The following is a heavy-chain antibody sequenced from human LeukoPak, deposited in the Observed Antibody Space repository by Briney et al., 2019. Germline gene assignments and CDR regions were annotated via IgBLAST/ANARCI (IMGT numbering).Heavy chain of an antibody. Sequence: KSSETLSLTCAAYGGSFSGYYWSWIRQPPGKGLERIGEINHSGSTNYNPSLKSRVTVSVDTSKNQFSLKLSSVTAADTAVYYCARCAAVSFNWFDPWGQGTLVTVSS. V-gene: IGHV4-34*01. CDR1: GGSFSGYY. CDR3: ARCAAVSFNWFDP. CDR2: INHSGST. D-gene: IGHD6-25*01. J-gene: IGHJ5*02.